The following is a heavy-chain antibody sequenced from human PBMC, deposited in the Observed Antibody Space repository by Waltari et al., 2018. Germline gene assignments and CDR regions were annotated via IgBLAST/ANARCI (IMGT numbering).Heavy chain of an antibody. V-gene: IGHV1-69*15. Sequence: QVQLVQSGAEVKKPGSSVKVSCKASGGTFSSYAMSWVRQAPGQGLEWMGRIIPIFGTANYAQKFQGRVTITADEATSTAYMELSSLRSEDTAVYYCASRGYSYGYYYYYGMDVWGQGTTVTVSS. J-gene: IGHJ6*02. D-gene: IGHD5-18*01. CDR2: IIPIFGTA. CDR1: GGTFSSYA. CDR3: ASRGYSYGYYYYYGMDV.